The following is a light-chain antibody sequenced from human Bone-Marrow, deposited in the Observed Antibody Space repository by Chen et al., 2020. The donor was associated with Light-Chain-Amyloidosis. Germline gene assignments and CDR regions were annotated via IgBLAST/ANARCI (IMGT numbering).Light chain of an antibody. Sequence: NFMLTQPHSVSESPGKTVIISCTRSSGSIATNYVQWYQQRPGSSPTTVIYEDDQRPSGVPDRFSGSIDRSSNSATLTLSGQKTEDEADYHCQSYQDSSQVVFGRGTKLTVL. CDR2: EDD. J-gene: IGLJ3*02. CDR1: SGSIATNY. CDR3: QSYQDSSQVV. V-gene: IGLV6-57*01.